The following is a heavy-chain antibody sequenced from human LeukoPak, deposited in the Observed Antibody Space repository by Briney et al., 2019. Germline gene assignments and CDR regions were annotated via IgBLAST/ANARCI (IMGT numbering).Heavy chain of an antibody. CDR2: IFPIDSVT. J-gene: IGHJ6*02. D-gene: IGHD2-15*01. CDR1: GYSFSSDW. CDR3: TRGCSGGSCSRDAMDV. V-gene: IGHV5-51*01. Sequence: TGESLKISCKASGYSFSSDWIAWVRQMPGKGLEWMGIIFPIDSVTTYSPSFQGQVTISADKSISTAYLQWSSLKASDTAMYYCTRGCSGGSCSRDAMDVWGQGTMVTVSS.